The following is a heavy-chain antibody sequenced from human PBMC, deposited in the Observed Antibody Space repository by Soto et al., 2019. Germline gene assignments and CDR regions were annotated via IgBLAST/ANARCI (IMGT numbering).Heavy chain of an antibody. D-gene: IGHD6-19*01. CDR1: GGTFSSYT. CDR2: ISATFGTT. Sequence: QVQLVQSGAEVKEPGSSVKVSCKASGGTFSSYTFTWVRQAPGQGLECMGGISATFGTTNYAQKFQGRITVTADKSTNTVYMELTNLRSDDTAVYYCATTTSGWGALDYWGQGTLVTVTT. CDR3: ATTTSGWGALDY. V-gene: IGHV1-69*14. J-gene: IGHJ4*02.